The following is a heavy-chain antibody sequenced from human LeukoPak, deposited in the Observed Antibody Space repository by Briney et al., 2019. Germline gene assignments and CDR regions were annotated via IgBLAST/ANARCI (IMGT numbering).Heavy chain of an antibody. Sequence: PSETLSLTCTVSGGSISSRGYYWSWIRQHPGKGLEWIGYIFNSGSTYYNPSLKSRVTISVDTSQNQFSLRLSSVTAADTAVYYCARSLDSSSWNFYAFDIWGHGTMVTVSS. J-gene: IGHJ3*02. CDR1: GGSISSRGYY. V-gene: IGHV4-31*03. D-gene: IGHD6-13*01. CDR2: IFNSGST. CDR3: ARSLDSSSWNFYAFDI.